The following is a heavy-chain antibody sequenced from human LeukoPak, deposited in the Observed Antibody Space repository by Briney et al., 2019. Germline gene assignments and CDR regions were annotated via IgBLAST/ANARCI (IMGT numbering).Heavy chain of an antibody. CDR1: GGSISSYY. J-gene: IGHJ4*02. D-gene: IGHD3-22*01. Sequence: PSETLSLTCTVSGGSISSYYWSWIRQPPGKGLEWIGYIYYSGSTNYNPSLKSRVTISVDTSKNQFSLKLSSVTAADTAVYYCARGYDSHDYWGQGTLVTVSS. CDR3: ARGYDSHDY. CDR2: IYYSGST. V-gene: IGHV4-59*01.